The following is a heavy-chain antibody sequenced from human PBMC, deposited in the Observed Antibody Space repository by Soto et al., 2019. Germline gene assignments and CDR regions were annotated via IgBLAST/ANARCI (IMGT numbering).Heavy chain of an antibody. J-gene: IGHJ4*02. CDR2: INHSGST. CDR1: GGSFSGYY. CDR3: ARVKKYSISLEYYFDY. Sequence: QVQLQQCGAGLLKPSETLSLTCAVYGGSFSGYYWSWIRQPPGTGLEWIGEINHSGSTNYNPSLNSRVTISVDTSKTQFSLKLSSVTAADTAVYYCARVKKYSISLEYYFDYWGQGTLVTVSS. V-gene: IGHV4-34*01. D-gene: IGHD6-6*01.